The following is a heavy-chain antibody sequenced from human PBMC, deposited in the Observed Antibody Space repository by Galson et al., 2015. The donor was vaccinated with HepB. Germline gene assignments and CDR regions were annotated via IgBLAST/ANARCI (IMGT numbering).Heavy chain of an antibody. CDR2: ISGSGGST. Sequence: SLRLSCAASGFTFSSYAMSWVRQAPGKGLEWVSAISGSGGSTYYADSVKGRFTISRDNSKNTLYLQMNSLRAEDTAVYYCAKDQYGGSGMRYYYYGMDVWGQGTTVTVSS. CDR3: AKDQYGGSGMRYYYYGMDV. CDR1: GFTFSSYA. J-gene: IGHJ6*02. V-gene: IGHV3-23*01. D-gene: IGHD3-10*01.